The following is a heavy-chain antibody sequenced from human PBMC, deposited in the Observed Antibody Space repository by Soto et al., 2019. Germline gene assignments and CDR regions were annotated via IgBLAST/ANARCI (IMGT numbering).Heavy chain of an antibody. V-gene: IGHV1-18*01. CDR3: AGEPNYFDY. CDR1: GYTFTSYG. CDR2: ISADNGNT. J-gene: IGHJ4*02. Sequence: QVQLVQSGAEVKKPGASVKVSCKASGYTFTSYGISWVRQAPGQGLEWMGWISADNGNTNYAQKLQARVTMTTATTTGTAYMDRGSLGSDDRAVYYCAGEPNYFDYWAQGTLVTVPS.